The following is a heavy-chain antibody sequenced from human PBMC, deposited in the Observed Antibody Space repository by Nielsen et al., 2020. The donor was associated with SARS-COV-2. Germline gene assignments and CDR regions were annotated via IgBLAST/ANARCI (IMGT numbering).Heavy chain of an antibody. CDR2: IWYDGSNK. J-gene: IGHJ2*01. Sequence: GGSLRLSCAASGFTFSSYGMHWVRQAPGKGLEWVAVIWYDGSNKYYADSVKGRFTISRDNSKNTLYLQMNSLRAEDTAVYYCARAVLRDWYFDLWGRGTLVTVSS. CDR1: GFTFSSYG. D-gene: IGHD2/OR15-2a*01. V-gene: IGHV3-33*01. CDR3: ARAVLRDWYFDL.